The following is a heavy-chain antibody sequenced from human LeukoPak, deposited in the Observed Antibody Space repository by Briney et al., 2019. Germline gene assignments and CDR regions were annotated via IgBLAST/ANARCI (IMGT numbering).Heavy chain of an antibody. CDR3: ARQNRAGAWVNGCYP. CDR1: GGSFSSSSFY. V-gene: IGHV4-39*01. J-gene: IGHJ5*02. D-gene: IGHD1-26*01. Sequence: SSETLSLTCTVSGGSFSSSSFYWGWIPPPPGQGLVWSGSIYYSRSTYYNPSLQSRVTISVDTSKNQFTHTLSSVTAADTAEYYGARQNRAGAWVNGCYPWGQGTLVTVSS. CDR2: IYYSRST.